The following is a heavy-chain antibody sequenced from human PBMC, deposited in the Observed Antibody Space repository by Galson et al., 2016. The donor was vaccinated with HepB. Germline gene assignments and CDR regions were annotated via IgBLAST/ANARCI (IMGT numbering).Heavy chain of an antibody. J-gene: IGHJ5*02. V-gene: IGHV4-39*01. D-gene: IGHD3-9*01. CDR2: IYYSGST. Sequence: EPLSLTCTVSGGSISSSSKYWGWIRQPPGKGLEWIGYIYYSGSTYYSPSLKSRVTISVDTSKNQFSLKLSSVTAADTAVYYCAIHYDILTRWFDPWGQGTLVTVSS. CDR1: GGSISSSSKY. CDR3: AIHYDILTRWFDP.